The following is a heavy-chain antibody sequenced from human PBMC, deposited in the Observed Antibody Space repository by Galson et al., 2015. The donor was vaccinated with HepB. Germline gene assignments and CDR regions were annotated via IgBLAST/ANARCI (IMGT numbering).Heavy chain of an antibody. CDR1: GFTFSSYG. V-gene: IGHV3-33*01. Sequence: SLRLSCAASGFTFSSYGMHWVRRAPGKGLEWVAVIWYDGSNKYYADSVKGRFTISRDNSKNTLYLQMNGLRAEDTAVYYCARGRLVLPLGSGGLDYWGQGTLVTVSS. CDR3: ARGRLVLPLGSGGLDY. J-gene: IGHJ4*02. CDR2: IWYDGSNK. D-gene: IGHD2/OR15-2a*01.